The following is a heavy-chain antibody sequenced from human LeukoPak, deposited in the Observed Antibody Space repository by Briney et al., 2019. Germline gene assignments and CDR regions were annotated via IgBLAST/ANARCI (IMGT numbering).Heavy chain of an antibody. Sequence: GGSLRLSCAASGFTFSTYAMNWVRQAPGQGLEWVSVISHSGAITDYADSVKGRFTISRDNSKNTLYLQMNSLRAEDTAVYYCVKDSSITQYYFYYMDVWGKGTTVTVSS. D-gene: IGHD5-12*01. CDR1: GFTFSTYA. J-gene: IGHJ6*03. CDR3: VKDSSITQYYFYYMDV. CDR2: ISHSGAIT. V-gene: IGHV3-23*01.